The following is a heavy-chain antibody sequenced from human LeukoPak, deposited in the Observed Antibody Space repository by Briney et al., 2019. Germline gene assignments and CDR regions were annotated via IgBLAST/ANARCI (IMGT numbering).Heavy chain of an antibody. CDR3: ARGRLVRGVMDWFDP. J-gene: IGHJ5*02. D-gene: IGHD3-10*01. V-gene: IGHV1-2*06. Sequence: ASVKVSCKASGYTFTGYYMHWVRQAPGQGLEWMGRINPNSGGTNYAQKFQGRVTMTRDTSISTAYMELSRLRSDDTAVYYCARGRLVRGVMDWFDPWGQGTLVTVSS. CDR1: GYTFTGYY. CDR2: INPNSGGT.